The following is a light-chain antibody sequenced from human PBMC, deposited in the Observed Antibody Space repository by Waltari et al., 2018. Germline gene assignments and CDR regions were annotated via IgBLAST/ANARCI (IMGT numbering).Light chain of an antibody. J-gene: IGLJ2*01. CDR3: SSHAGNNLWI. Sequence: HSALTQPPSASGSPGQSVTISCTGTSADVGGYDYVSWYQQHPGKVPKLIIYDVTKRPSGVPTRFSASKSGNSASLTVSGLQAEDEADYYCSSHAGNNLWIFGGGTKVTVL. CDR2: DVT. V-gene: IGLV2-8*01. CDR1: SADVGGYDY.